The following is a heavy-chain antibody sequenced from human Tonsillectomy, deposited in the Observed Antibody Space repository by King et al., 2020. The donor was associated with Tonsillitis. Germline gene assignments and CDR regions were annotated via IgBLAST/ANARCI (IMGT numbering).Heavy chain of an antibody. CDR3: ARAPSGSYYQNWFDP. D-gene: IGHD1-26*01. CDR1: GFTFSSYS. Sequence: VQLVQSGGGLVQPGGSLRLSCAASGFTFSSYSMNWVRPAPGKGLEWVSYISISSSTIYSADSVKGRFTLSRDNSKNSLYLQMNSLRAEDTAVYYCARAPSGSYYQNWFDPRGQGTLVTVSS. CDR2: ISISSSTI. V-gene: IGHV3-48*01. J-gene: IGHJ5*02.